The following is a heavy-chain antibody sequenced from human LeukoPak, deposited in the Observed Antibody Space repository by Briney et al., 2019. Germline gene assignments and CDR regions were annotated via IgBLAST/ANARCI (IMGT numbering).Heavy chain of an antibody. CDR2: IYYSGST. CDR3: ARHAGKFYPFDY. D-gene: IGHD2/OR15-2a*01. Sequence: SETLSLTCTVSDGSISSSSYYWGWIRQPPGKGLEWIGSIYYSGSTYYNPSLKSRVTISVDTSKNQFSLKLSSVTAADTAVYYCARHAGKFYPFDYWGQGTLVTVSS. CDR1: DGSISSSSYY. J-gene: IGHJ4*02. V-gene: IGHV4-39*01.